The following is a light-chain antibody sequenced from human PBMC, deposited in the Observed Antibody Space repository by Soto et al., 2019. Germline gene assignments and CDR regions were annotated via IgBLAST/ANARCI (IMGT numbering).Light chain of an antibody. V-gene: IGLV2-14*01. Sequence: QSVLTQPASVSGSPGQSITISCTGTSSDIGGYNYVSWYQQYPGKAPRLLIYAVSNRPSGVSDRFSGSKSGNTASLTISGLQAEDEAHYYCCSYGGRILVIFGEGTKLTV. CDR3: CSYGGRILVI. CDR1: SSDIGGYNY. J-gene: IGLJ2*01. CDR2: AVS.